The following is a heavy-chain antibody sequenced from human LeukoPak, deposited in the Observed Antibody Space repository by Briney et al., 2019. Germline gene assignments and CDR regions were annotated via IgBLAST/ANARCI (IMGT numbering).Heavy chain of an antibody. CDR1: GGSISSYY. CDR2: IYYSGST. V-gene: IGHV4-59*01. Sequence: SETLSLTCTVSGGSISSYYWSWIRQPPGKGLEWIGYIYYSGSTNYNPSLKSRVTISVDTSKNQFSLKLSSVTAADTAVYYCARVLRDPIVVAFDPWGRGTLVTVSS. D-gene: IGHD3-22*01. J-gene: IGHJ5*02. CDR3: ARVLRDPIVVAFDP.